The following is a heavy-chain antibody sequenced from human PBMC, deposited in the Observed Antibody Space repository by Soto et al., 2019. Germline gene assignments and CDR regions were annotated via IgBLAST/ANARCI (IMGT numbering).Heavy chain of an antibody. Sequence: QVQLVQSGAEVKKPGASVKVSCKASGYTFTSYGISWVRQAPGQGLEWMGWISAYNGNTNYAQKLPGXVXMXXDTSTSTADMELRSLSSDDTAVYYCARDQGGSYYYWGQGTLVTVSS. CDR3: ARDQGGSYYY. CDR2: ISAYNGNT. V-gene: IGHV1-18*01. CDR1: GYTFTSYG. J-gene: IGHJ4*02. D-gene: IGHD1-26*01.